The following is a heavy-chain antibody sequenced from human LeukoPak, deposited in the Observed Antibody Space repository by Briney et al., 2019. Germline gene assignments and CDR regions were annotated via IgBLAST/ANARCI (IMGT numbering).Heavy chain of an antibody. CDR3: ARYGKGNWFDP. Sequence: SETLSLTCTVSGYSISSGYYWGWIRQPPGKGLEWIGSIYHSGSTYYNPSLKSRVTISVDTSKNQFSLKLSSVTAADTAVYYCARYGKGNWFDPWGQGTLVTVSS. CDR2: IYHSGST. D-gene: IGHD4-17*01. CDR1: GYSISSGYY. V-gene: IGHV4-38-2*02. J-gene: IGHJ5*02.